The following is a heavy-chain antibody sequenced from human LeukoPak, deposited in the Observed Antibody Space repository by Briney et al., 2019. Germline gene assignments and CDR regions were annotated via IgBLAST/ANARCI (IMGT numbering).Heavy chain of an antibody. CDR2: IWDDGSNK. D-gene: IGHD6-13*01. J-gene: IGHJ4*02. V-gene: IGHV3-30*19. Sequence: GGSLRLSCAASGFTFSSYGMHWVRQAPGKGLEWVAVIWDDGSNKYYADSVKGRFTISRDNSKNTLYLQMNSLRAEDTAVYYCARDVGIAAAGTTPDYWGQGTLVTVSS. CDR1: GFTFSSYG. CDR3: ARDVGIAAAGTTPDY.